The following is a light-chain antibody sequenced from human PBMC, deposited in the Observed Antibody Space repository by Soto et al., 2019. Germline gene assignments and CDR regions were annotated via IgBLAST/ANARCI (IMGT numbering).Light chain of an antibody. CDR3: KQYDVWGR. V-gene: IGKV3-15*01. Sequence: EIVMTQSPDTLSVSPGERATLSCRASQSVSNNLAWYHQKPGQAPRLLIFGASTRATGIPDRFSGSGSGTECTLTISSLQSEDFAVYYCKQYDVWGRFGQGTKVEIK. CDR2: GAS. CDR1: QSVSNN. J-gene: IGKJ1*01.